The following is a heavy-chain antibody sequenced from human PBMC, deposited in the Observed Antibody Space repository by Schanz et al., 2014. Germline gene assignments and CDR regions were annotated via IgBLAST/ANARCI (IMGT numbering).Heavy chain of an antibody. CDR3: ARGGARRFPVVPDAIQGLRGHYYYYYLDV. Sequence: QVQLQESGPGLVKPSQTLSLTCTVSGGSVSSGGDYWNWIRQPAGKGLEWIGRVYTSGSTNYNPSLKSRVPIPLETAKNQFSRKRRSVTAADTAVYYCARGGARRFPVVPDAIQGLRGHYYYYYLDVWGKGTTVTASS. CDR1: GGSVSSGGDY. CDR2: VYTSGST. V-gene: IGHV4-61*02. D-gene: IGHD2-2*02. J-gene: IGHJ6*03.